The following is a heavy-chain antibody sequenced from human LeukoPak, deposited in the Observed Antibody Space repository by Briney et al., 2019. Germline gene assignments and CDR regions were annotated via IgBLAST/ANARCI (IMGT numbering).Heavy chain of an antibody. V-gene: IGHV3-43*02. Sequence: PGGSLRLSCEASGFTFDDYAMHGVRQAPAKGLEWVSVISGDGGSTHYAHSVKGRFTISRDNSKNSLYLQINSLRTDDTALYYCAKDGIAAAGVYYYYHGMDVWGQGATVTVSS. CDR1: GFTFDDYA. CDR2: ISGDGGST. J-gene: IGHJ6*02. D-gene: IGHD6-13*01. CDR3: AKDGIAAAGVYYYYHGMDV.